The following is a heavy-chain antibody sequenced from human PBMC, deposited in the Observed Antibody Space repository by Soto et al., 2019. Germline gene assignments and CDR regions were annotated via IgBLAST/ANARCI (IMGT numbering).Heavy chain of an antibody. Sequence: GGSLRLSCAASGFTFSTYAMAWVRQAPGKGLEWISIIYSAGNTYYADSVKGRFTISRDNSKNTLYLQMNSLGAEDTAVYYCARDFVVGGPTINYYYGMDVWGQGTTVTVSS. J-gene: IGHJ6*02. CDR1: GFTFSTYA. CDR3: ARDFVVGGPTINYYYGMDV. V-gene: IGHV3-66*01. CDR2: IYSAGNT. D-gene: IGHD1-26*01.